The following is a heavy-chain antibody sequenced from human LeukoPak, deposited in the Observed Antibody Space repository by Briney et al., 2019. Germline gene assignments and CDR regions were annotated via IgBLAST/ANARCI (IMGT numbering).Heavy chain of an antibody. CDR2: TYYRSKWNN. D-gene: IGHD6-6*01. Sequence: SQTLSLTCAISGDTVSSNTAAWNWIRQSPSRGLELLGRTYYRSKWNNDYAVSVQNRITINPDTSKNQFSLQLKSATPEDTAVYYCTRQRSTSTDYYGMDVWGQGTTVTVSS. CDR1: GDTVSSNTAA. CDR3: TRQRSTSTDYYGMDV. V-gene: IGHV6-1*01. J-gene: IGHJ6*02.